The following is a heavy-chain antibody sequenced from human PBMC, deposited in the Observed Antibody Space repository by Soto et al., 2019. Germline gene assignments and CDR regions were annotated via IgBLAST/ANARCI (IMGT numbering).Heavy chain of an antibody. CDR1: GFSLTTSGVG. CDR3: AHRVLRTVFGLVTTTAIYFDF. Sequence: QITLNESGPTVVRPTETLTLTCRFSGFSLTTSGVGVGWIRQSPGKAPEWLALMYWDDDKRYSASLKSRLTITQASSKNPVVLTVSDLDPTDTATYYCAHRVLRTVFGLVTTTAIYFDFWGQGAPVAVSS. D-gene: IGHD3-3*01. V-gene: IGHV2-5*02. J-gene: IGHJ4*02. CDR2: MYWDDDK.